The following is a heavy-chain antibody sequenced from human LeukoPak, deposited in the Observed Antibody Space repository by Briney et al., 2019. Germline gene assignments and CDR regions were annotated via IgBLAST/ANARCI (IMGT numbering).Heavy chain of an antibody. CDR1: GFIVSNTY. D-gene: IGHD2-2*01. CDR2: IHNDGST. Sequence: GGSLRLSCAASGFIVSNTYMTWVRQAPGKGLEWVSVIHNDGSTYYADSVKGRFTISRDNSKNTLYLQMNSLRAEDTAVYYCAKAFALRYCSSTSCYGPGDYWGQGTLVTVSS. J-gene: IGHJ4*02. V-gene: IGHV3-53*05. CDR3: AKAFALRYCSSTSCYGPGDY.